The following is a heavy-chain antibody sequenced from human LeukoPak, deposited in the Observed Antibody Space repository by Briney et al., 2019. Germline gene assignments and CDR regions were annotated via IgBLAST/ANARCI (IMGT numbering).Heavy chain of an antibody. CDR2: ISGYNGNR. D-gene: IGHD3-22*01. V-gene: IGHV1-18*01. J-gene: IGHJ4*02. Sequence: ASVKVSCKASGYTFTNYGISWVRQAPGQGLEWMGWISGYNGNRNYAQKFQGRVTVTTDTSTNTAYMELRSLRYEDTAVYYCARDPTSSYYDVSGYYYDYRGQGTLVTVSS. CDR3: ARDPTSSYYDVSGYYYDY. CDR1: GYTFTNYG.